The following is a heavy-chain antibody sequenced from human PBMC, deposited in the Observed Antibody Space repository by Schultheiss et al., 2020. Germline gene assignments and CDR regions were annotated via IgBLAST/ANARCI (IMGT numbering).Heavy chain of an antibody. D-gene: IGHD6-19*01. J-gene: IGHJ5*02. CDR1: GYSFTSYW. V-gene: IGHV5-51*01. CDR3: ARDGGPHVIAVAGTDNWFDP. CDR2: IYPGDSDT. Sequence: GGSLRLSCKGSGYSFTSYWIGWVRQMPGKGLEWMGIIYPGDSDTRYSPSFQGQVTISADKSISTAYLQWSSLKASDTAMYYCARDGGPHVIAVAGTDNWFDPWGQGTLVTVSS.